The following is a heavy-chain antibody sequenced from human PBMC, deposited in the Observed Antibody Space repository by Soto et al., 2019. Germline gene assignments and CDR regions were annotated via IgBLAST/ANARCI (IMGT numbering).Heavy chain of an antibody. D-gene: IGHD6-19*01. CDR1: GFTFSDYY. J-gene: IGHJ5*01. CDR2: ISGGSSFT. V-gene: IGHV3-11*06. CDR3: AREVQPLADTGGDWFDS. Sequence: QVQLVESGGGLVKPGGSLRLSCAASGFTFSDYYMTWIRQAPGKGLEWVSYISGGSSFTNYADSVKGRFTISRDNAKNSLSLQMNSLRAEDTAVYYCAREVQPLADTGGDWFDSWGQGTLVTVSS.